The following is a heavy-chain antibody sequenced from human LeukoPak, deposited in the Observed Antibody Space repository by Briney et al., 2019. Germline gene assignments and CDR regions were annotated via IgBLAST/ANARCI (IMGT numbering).Heavy chain of an antibody. CDR2: ISSISTTI. V-gene: IGHV3-48*02. J-gene: IGHJ4*02. CDR3: ARDGRPFDY. CDR1: GFTFSSYS. Sequence: ARGSLRLSCAASGFTFSSYSMSWVRQAPGRGLEWVSFISSISTTIYYADSLRGRFTVSRDNAKNSLYLQMDSLRDEDTAVYFCARDGRPFDYWGQGTLVTVSS.